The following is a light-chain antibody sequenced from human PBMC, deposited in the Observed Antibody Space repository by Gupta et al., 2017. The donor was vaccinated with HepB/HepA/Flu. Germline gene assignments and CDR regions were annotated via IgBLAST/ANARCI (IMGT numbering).Light chain of an antibody. V-gene: IGLV2-14*01. CDR3: SSYTSSSTLYYV. CDR1: SSDVGGYNY. CDR2: DVS. J-gene: IGLJ1*01. Sequence: QSALTQPASVSGSPGQSITISCTGTSSDVGGYNYVSWYQQHPGKAPKLMIYDVSNRPSGGSNRVSGSKSGNTASLTISGLQAEDEADYYCSSYTSSSTLYYVFGTGTKVTVL.